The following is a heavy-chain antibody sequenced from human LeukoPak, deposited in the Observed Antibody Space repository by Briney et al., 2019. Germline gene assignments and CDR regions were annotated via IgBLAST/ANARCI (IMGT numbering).Heavy chain of an antibody. J-gene: IGHJ6*02. CDR1: GGSISGYY. Sequence: SETLSLTCTVSGGSISGYYWSWIRQPPAKGLEWIGDVYYSGSSNYNPSLKSRVTISVDTSKNQLSLKLGSVTAADTAVYYCARQPLGKYGMDVWGQGTTVTVSS. CDR2: VYYSGSS. CDR3: ARQPLGKYGMDV. D-gene: IGHD4-23*01. V-gene: IGHV4-59*08.